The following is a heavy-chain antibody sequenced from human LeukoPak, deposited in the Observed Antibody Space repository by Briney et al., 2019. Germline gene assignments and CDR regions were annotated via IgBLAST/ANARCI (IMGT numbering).Heavy chain of an antibody. CDR1: GFTFSSYA. Sequence: GRSLRLSCAASGFTFSSYAMHWVRQAPGKGLEWVAVISYDGSNKYYADSVKGRFTISRDNSKNTLYLQMNSLRAEDTAVYYCARRLPQFGKTRKLVPGWFDPWGQGTLVTVSS. V-gene: IGHV3-30-3*01. CDR2: ISYDGSNK. CDR3: ARRLPQFGKTRKLVPGWFDP. D-gene: IGHD2-21*02. J-gene: IGHJ5*02.